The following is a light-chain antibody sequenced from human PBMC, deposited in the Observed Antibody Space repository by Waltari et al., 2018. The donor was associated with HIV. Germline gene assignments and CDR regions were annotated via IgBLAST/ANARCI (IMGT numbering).Light chain of an antibody. V-gene: IGLV1-51*02. CDR2: GDD. J-gene: IGLJ2*01. CDR3: ASWDSSLSVL. CDR1: IPNIGNNY. Sequence: QSVLTQPPSVSAAPGQKVTISCSGSIPNIGNNYVSWYQHLPGTAPKLLSYGDDKRYPGIPDRISASKSGTSATLAITGLQTGDEADYYCASWDSSLSVLFGGGTKLAVL.